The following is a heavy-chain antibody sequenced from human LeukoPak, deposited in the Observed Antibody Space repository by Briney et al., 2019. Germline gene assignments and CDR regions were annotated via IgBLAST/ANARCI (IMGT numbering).Heavy chain of an antibody. CDR3: ARALGGYYDSSGSTNYYMDV. CDR1: GGSISSHY. Sequence: SETLSLTCTVSGGSISSHYWSWIRQPPGKGLEWIGYIYYSGSTNYNPFLKSRVTISVDTSKNQFSLKLSSVTAADTAVYYCARALGGYYDSSGSTNYYMDVWGKGTTVTVSS. J-gene: IGHJ6*03. V-gene: IGHV4-59*11. CDR2: IYYSGST. D-gene: IGHD3-22*01.